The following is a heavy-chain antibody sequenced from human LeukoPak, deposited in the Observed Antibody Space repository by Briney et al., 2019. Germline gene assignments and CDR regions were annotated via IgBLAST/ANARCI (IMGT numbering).Heavy chain of an antibody. J-gene: IGHJ4*02. CDR1: GGSISTYY. CDR3: ARGRRVGYNLGIWYFDY. CDR2: INHSGST. V-gene: IGHV4-34*01. Sequence: SETLSLTCTVSGGSISTYYWSWIRQPPGKGLEWIGEINHSGSTNYYPALKRRGTISVETTKNQFPQKLSSVTAADTAVYCCARGRRVGYNLGIWYFDYWGQETLVTVSS. D-gene: IGHD5-24*01.